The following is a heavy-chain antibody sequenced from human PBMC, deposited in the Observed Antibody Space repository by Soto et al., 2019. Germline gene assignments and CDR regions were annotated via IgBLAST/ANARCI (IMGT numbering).Heavy chain of an antibody. V-gene: IGHV3-33*01. CDR3: ARDYYDSSGYFNY. J-gene: IGHJ4*02. D-gene: IGHD3-22*01. Sequence: QVQLVESGGGVVQPGRSLRLSCAASGFTFSSYGMHWVRQAPGKGLEWVAVTWYDGSNKYYADSVKGRFTISRDNSKNTLYLQMNSLRAEDTAVYYCARDYYDSSGYFNYWGQGTLVTVSS. CDR2: TWYDGSNK. CDR1: GFTFSSYG.